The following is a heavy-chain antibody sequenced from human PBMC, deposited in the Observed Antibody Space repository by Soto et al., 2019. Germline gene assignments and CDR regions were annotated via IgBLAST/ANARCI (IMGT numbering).Heavy chain of an antibody. D-gene: IGHD2-8*02. V-gene: IGHV4-31*03. CDR1: GLSLNSGGFY. CDR2: MYYSGTT. Sequence: SETLSLTCSVSGLSLNSGGFYWTWIRQTPGKGLEWIGYMYYSGTTYYNPSLGSRVTIPVDTSKNQFHLRLTSVTAAYTAVYFCAREQHVAPGPPQNFLDLWGQVIMVTVS. CDR3: AREQHVAPGPPQNFLDL. J-gene: IGHJ5*02.